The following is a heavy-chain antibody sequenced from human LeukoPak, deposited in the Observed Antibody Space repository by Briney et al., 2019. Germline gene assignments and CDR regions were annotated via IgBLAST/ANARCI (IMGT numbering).Heavy chain of an antibody. CDR1: RGSISSDSYY. CDR2: IYYSGST. J-gene: IGHJ4*02. D-gene: IGHD3-10*01. V-gene: IGHV4-39*01. Sequence: SETLSLTCTVSRGSISSDSYYWGWIRQPPGKGLEWIGSIYYSGSTYYNPSLKSRVTISVDTSKRQFSLKLSSVTAADTAVYYCARLRSGVRPPDYWGQGILVTVSS. CDR3: ARLRSGVRPPDY.